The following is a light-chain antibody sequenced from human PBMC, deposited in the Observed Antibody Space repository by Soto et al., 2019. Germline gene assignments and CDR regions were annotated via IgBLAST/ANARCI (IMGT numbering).Light chain of an antibody. CDR1: QSVSSSY. CDR3: QQYGSSASMYT. CDR2: CGS. V-gene: IGKV3-20*01. Sequence: EIVLTQSPGTLSLSPGERATLSCRASQSVSSSYLAWYQQKPGQAPRLLIYCGSSRATGIRDRFSGSGSGTDFTLTISRLEPEDFAVYYFQQYGSSASMYTFGQGTKLEIK. J-gene: IGKJ2*01.